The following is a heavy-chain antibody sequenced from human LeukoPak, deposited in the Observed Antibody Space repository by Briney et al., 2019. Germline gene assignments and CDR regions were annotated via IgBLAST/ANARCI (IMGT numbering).Heavy chain of an antibody. J-gene: IGHJ4*02. CDR3: ARLTYGDYVDY. D-gene: IGHD4-17*01. CDR2: IYYSGST. Sequence: PSETLSLTCTVSGGSISSGGYYWNCIRQHPGKGLEWIGYIYYSGSTYYNPSLKSRVTISVDTSKNQFSLKLSSVTAADTAVYYCARLTYGDYVDYWGQGTLVTVSS. CDR1: GGSISSGGYY. V-gene: IGHV4-31*03.